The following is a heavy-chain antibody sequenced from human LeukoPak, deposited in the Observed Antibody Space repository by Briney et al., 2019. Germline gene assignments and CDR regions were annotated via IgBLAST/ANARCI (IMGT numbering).Heavy chain of an antibody. J-gene: IGHJ4*02. CDR2: IIDSGGRT. CDR1: GITLSNYG. V-gene: IGHV3-23*01. Sequence: GGSLRLSCSVSGITLSNYGMSWVRHAPGKGLEWVAGIIDSGGRTNYADSVKGRFTISRDNPKNTLYLQMNSLRAEDTAVYFCAKRGVVIRVILVGFHKEAYYFDSWGQGALVTVSS. CDR3: AKRGVVIRVILVGFHKEAYYFDS. D-gene: IGHD3-22*01.